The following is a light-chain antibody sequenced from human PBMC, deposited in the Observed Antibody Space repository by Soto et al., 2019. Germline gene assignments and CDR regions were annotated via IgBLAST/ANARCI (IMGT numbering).Light chain of an antibody. J-gene: IGLJ2*01. V-gene: IGLV2-14*03. CDR3: GSYTSSNTLEMV. CDR1: SSYVGVYYY. CDR2: DVT. Sequence: QSALTQPASVSGSPGQSITISCTGTSSYVGVYYYVSWFQQHPGKAPKLMIYDVTKRPSGVSNRLSGSMSGNTASLTISGLQAEDEAHYYFGSYTSSNTLEMVFGGATKLTVL.